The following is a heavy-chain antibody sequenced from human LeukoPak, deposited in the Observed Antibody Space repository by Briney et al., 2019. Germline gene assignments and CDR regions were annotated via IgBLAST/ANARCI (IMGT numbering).Heavy chain of an antibody. Sequence: GASVKVSCKASGYTFTTYGISWVRQAPGQGLEWMGRIIPILGIANYAQKFQGRVTITADKSTSTAYMELSSLRSEDTAVYYCAREERDIVVVVAATGLYNWFDPWGQGTLVTVSS. CDR2: IIPILGIA. J-gene: IGHJ5*02. V-gene: IGHV1-69*04. CDR1: GYTFTTYG. CDR3: AREERDIVVVVAATGLYNWFDP. D-gene: IGHD2-15*01.